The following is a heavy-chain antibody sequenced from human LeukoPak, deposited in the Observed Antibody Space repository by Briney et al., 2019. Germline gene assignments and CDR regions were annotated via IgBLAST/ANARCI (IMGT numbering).Heavy chain of an antibody. D-gene: IGHD6-13*01. CDR1: GFTFSSYW. J-gene: IGHJ4*02. Sequence: PGGSLRLSCAASGFTFSSYWMSWVRQAPGKGLEWVANIKQDGSEKYYVDSVKGRFTISRDNAKNSLNLQMNSLRAEDTAVYYCARGIEQLVPHFDYWGQGTLVTVSS. V-gene: IGHV3-7*01. CDR2: IKQDGSEK. CDR3: ARGIEQLVPHFDY.